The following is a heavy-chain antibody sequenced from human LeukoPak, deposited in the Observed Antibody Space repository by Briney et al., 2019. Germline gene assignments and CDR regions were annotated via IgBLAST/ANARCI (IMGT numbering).Heavy chain of an antibody. D-gene: IGHD2-2*01. CDR1: GFTFSSYW. Sequence: GGSLRLSCAASGFTFSSYWMHWVRQAPGKGLVWVSRVNSDGSSTTYADSVKGRFTISRDNAKNSLYLQMNSLRAEDTAVYYCARGGGGYAESDYWGQGTLVTVSS. V-gene: IGHV3-74*01. J-gene: IGHJ4*02. CDR3: ARGGGGYAESDY. CDR2: VNSDGSST.